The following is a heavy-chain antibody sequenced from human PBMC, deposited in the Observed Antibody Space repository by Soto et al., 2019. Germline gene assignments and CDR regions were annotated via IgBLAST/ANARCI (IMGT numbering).Heavy chain of an antibody. Sequence: QVLLVQSGAEVKKPGSSVRVSSKTSGGMFSSFAISWVRLAPGQGLEWMGVIVPMFAAPTYAQKFQGRVSITADESTRTAYMELSRLRSDDTAVYYCARDRVMRGNAYYYGMDVWGQGTTVTVSS. CDR2: IVPMFAAP. CDR1: GGMFSSFA. D-gene: IGHD2-21*01. CDR3: ARDRVMRGNAYYYGMDV. J-gene: IGHJ6*02. V-gene: IGHV1-69*12.